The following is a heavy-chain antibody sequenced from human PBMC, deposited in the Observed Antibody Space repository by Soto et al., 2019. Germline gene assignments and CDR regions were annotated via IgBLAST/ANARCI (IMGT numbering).Heavy chain of an antibody. J-gene: IGHJ6*02. CDR1: GFTFSSYG. CDR2: IWYDGSNK. D-gene: IGHD6-6*01. V-gene: IGHV3-33*01. CDR3: ARVKGSPARYYYYYGMDV. Sequence: GGSLRLSCAASGFTFSSYGMHWVRQAPGKGLEWVAVIWYDGSNKYYADSVKGRFTISRDNSKNTLYLQMNSLRAEDTAVYYCARVKGSPARYYYYYGMDVWGQGTTVTVSS.